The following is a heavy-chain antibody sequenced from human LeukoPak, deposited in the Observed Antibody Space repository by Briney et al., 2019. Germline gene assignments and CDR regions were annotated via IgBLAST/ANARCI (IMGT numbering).Heavy chain of an antibody. D-gene: IGHD5-12*01. V-gene: IGHV3-23*01. Sequence: PGGSLRLSCAASGFSFITYGMNWVRQAPGKGLEWVSSISGNGGTTYYAASVKGRFTISRDNSKTTLYLQMNNLTADDTAVYYCAKAGEIVAPGAFKFFDYWGQGSLVTVSS. CDR3: AKAGEIVAPGAFKFFDY. CDR2: ISGNGGTT. CDR1: GFSFITYG. J-gene: IGHJ4*02.